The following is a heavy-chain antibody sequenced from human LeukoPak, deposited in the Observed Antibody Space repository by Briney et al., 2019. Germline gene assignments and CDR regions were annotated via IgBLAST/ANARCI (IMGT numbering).Heavy chain of an antibody. D-gene: IGHD2-15*01. V-gene: IGHV4-39*07. CDR1: GASISGSNYY. CDR2: IYSSGST. Sequence: SETLSLTCTVPGASISGSNYYWGWIRQPPGKGLEWIGNIYSSGSTYYNASLQSRVTISIDTSKNQFSLKLSSVTAADTAVYYCARGEASCSGGSCLYYYYYMDVWGKGTTVTVSS. J-gene: IGHJ6*03. CDR3: ARGEASCSGGSCLYYYYYMDV.